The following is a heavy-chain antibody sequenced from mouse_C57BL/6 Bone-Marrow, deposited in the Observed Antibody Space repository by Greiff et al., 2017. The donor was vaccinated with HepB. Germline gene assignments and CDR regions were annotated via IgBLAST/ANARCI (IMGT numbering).Heavy chain of an antibody. CDR3: AREGIYDGYYDAMDY. CDR1: GYTFTDYY. D-gene: IGHD2-3*01. J-gene: IGHJ4*01. V-gene: IGHV1-26*01. Sequence: EVQLQQSGPELVKPGASVKISCKASGYTFTDYYMNWVKQSHGKSLEWIGDINPNNGGTSYNQKFKGKATLTVDKSSSTAYRELRSLTSEDSAVYYCAREGIYDGYYDAMDYWGQGTSVTVSS. CDR2: INPNNGGT.